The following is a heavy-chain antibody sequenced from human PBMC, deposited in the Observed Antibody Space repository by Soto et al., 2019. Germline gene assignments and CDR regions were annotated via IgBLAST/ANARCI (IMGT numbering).Heavy chain of an antibody. CDR2: ISSTTGNI. J-gene: IGHJ6*02. CDR3: ARVGQDYYYGMDV. V-gene: IGHV3-11*01. CDR1: GFTFSDYY. Sequence: QVQLVDSGGGLVKPGGSLRLSCAASGFTFSDYYMTWIRQAPGKGLEWVSYISSTTGNIYYADSVKGRFTISRDNAKDLLYLQMNSLRAEDTAVYYCARVGQDYYYGMDVWGQGTTVTVSS.